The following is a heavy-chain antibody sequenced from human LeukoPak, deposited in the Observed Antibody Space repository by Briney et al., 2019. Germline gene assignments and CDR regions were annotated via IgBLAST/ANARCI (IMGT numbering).Heavy chain of an antibody. CDR1: GYSFTANY. CDR3: ARDRYSGSYGY. CDR2: INPNSGGT. D-gene: IGHD1-26*01. Sequence: ASVKVSCKASGYSFTANYIHWVRQAPGQGLEWMGWINPNSGGTNYAQKFQGRVTMTRDTSISTAYMELSRLRSDDTAVYYCARDRYSGSYGYWGQGTLVTVSS. V-gene: IGHV1-2*02. J-gene: IGHJ4*02.